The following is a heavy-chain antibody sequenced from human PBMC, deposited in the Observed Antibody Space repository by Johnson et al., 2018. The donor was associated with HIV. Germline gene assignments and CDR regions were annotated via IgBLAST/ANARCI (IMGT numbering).Heavy chain of an antibody. CDR3: AKDLNYGSGPVDI. D-gene: IGHD3-10*01. V-gene: IGHV3-30*02. Sequence: QVLLVESGGGVVQPGGSLRLSCVASGFTFSSYGMHWVRQAPGQGLEWVAFIRYDGSNKYYADSVKGRFTISRDNSKNTLYLQMNSLRAEDTAVYYCAKDLNYGSGPVDIWGQGTMVTVSS. CDR2: IRYDGSNK. J-gene: IGHJ3*02. CDR1: GFTFSSYG.